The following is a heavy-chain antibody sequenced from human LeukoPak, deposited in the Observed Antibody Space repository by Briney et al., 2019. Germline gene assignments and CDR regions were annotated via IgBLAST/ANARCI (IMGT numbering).Heavy chain of an antibody. J-gene: IGHJ4*02. CDR3: AVGTYYYDSSGYGKIY. CDR1: GGSISSSSYY. Sequence: SETLSLTCTVFGGSISSSSYYWGWIRQPPGKGLEWIGSIYYSGSTYYNPSLKSRVTISVDTSKNQFSLKLSSVTAADTAVYYCAVGTYYYDSSGYGKIYWGQGTLVTVSS. D-gene: IGHD3-22*01. V-gene: IGHV4-39*07. CDR2: IYYSGST.